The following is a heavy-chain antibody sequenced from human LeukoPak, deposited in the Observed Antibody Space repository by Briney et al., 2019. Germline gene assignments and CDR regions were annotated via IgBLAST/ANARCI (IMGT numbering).Heavy chain of an antibody. V-gene: IGHV3-21*01. J-gene: IGHJ4*02. CDR1: GFTFSSYS. CDR3: ARERPLWELPGSFDY. CDR2: ISSSSSYI. Sequence: PGGSLRLSCAASGFTFSSYSMNWVRQAPGKGLEWVSSISSSSSYIYYADSVKGRFTISRDNAKNSLYLQMNSLRAEDTAVYYCARERPLWELPGSFDYWGQGTLVTVSS. D-gene: IGHD1-26*01.